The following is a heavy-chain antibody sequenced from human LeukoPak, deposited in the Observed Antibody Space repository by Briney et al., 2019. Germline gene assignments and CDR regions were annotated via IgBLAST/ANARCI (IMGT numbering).Heavy chain of an antibody. CDR2: IFVSGST. V-gene: IGHV4-61*02. J-gene: IGHJ3*02. CDR3: AREVHDYVWGSQHDALDI. CDR1: GGSINSGSYY. Sequence: SETLPLTCTVSGGSINSGSYYWYWIRQPAGKGLEWIGRIFVSGSTNYNPSLKSRVIISLDTSKNQFSLQLSSVTAADTAVYYCAREVHDYVWGSQHDALDIWGQETMVTVSS. D-gene: IGHD3-16*01.